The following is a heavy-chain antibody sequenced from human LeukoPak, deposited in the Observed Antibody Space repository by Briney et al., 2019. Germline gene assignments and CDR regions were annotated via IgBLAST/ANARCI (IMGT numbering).Heavy chain of an antibody. D-gene: IGHD4-17*01. V-gene: IGHV5-51*01. J-gene: IGHJ4*02. CDR1: GYSFDTYW. Sequence: GESLKISCKTSGYSFDTYWIAWVRQMPGKGLEWMGNIIPGDSDIRYSPTFQGQVTISVDKSTSTAYLQWSSLQATDTAMYFCARRHDYGFFFDYWGQGTLITVSS. CDR3: ARRHDYGFFFDY. CDR2: IIPGDSDI.